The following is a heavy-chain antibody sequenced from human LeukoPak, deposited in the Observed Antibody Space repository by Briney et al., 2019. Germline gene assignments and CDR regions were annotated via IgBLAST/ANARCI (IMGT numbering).Heavy chain of an antibody. D-gene: IGHD3-16*01. CDR2: IYYSGST. CDR3: ARGERLGPDI. CDR1: GVSISSYY. J-gene: IGHJ3*02. Sequence: SETLSLTCTVSGVSISSYYWSWIRQPPGKGLEWIGYIYYSGSTNYNPSLKSRATISVDTSKNQFSLKLSSVTAADTAVYYCARGERLGPDIWGQGTMVTVSS. V-gene: IGHV4-59*01.